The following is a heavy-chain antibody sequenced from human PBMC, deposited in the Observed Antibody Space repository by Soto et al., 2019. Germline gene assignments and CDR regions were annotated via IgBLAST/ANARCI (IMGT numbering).Heavy chain of an antibody. CDR3: ARDHPPYSSGWYRAEYFKH. CDR1: GFTFSSYA. V-gene: IGHV3-30-3*01. CDR2: ISYDGSNK. D-gene: IGHD6-19*01. J-gene: IGHJ1*01. Sequence: PGGSLRLSCAASGFTFSSYAMHWVRQAPGKGLEWVAVISYDGSNKYYADSVKGRFTISRDNSKNTLYLQMNSLRAEDTAVYYCARDHPPYSSGWYRAEYFKHWGQGTLVTVSS.